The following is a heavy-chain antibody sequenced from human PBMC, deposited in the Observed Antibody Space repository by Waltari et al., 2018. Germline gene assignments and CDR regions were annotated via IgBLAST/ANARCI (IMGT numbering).Heavy chain of an antibody. J-gene: IGHJ4*02. V-gene: IGHV4-34*01. CDR3: AREYPGTRAFDY. Sequence: QVQLQQWGAGLLKPSETLSLTCAVYGGSFSGYYWNGIRQPPGKGLEWIGEINHSGSTNYNPSLKSRVTISVDTSKNQFSLKLSSVTAADTAVYYCAREYPGTRAFDYWGQGTLVTVSS. D-gene: IGHD1-7*01. CDR1: GGSFSGYY. CDR2: INHSGST.